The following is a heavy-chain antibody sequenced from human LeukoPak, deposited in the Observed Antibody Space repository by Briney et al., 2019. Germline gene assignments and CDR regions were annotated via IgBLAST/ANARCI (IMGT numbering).Heavy chain of an antibody. CDR1: GYTFTSYD. CDR3: ARAPPYDFWSGPYYYYYYYMDV. D-gene: IGHD3-3*01. J-gene: IGHJ6*03. CDR2: MNPNSGNT. Sequence: ASVKVSCKASGYTFTSYDINWVRQATGQGLEWIGWMNPNSGNTGYAQKFQGRVTMTRNTSISTAYMELSSLRSEDTAVYYCARAPPYDFWSGPYYYYYYYMDVWGKGTTVTVSS. V-gene: IGHV1-8*01.